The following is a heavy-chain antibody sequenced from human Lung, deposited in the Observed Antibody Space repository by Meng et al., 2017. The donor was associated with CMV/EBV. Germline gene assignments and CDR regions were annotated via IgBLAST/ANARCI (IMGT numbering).Heavy chain of an antibody. V-gene: IGHV3-72*01. Sequence: GGSLRLXCTASGFTFGDHYMDWVRQAPGKGLEWVARSRNKASSYTTEYAASVRGRFTISRDESGNSLDLQMTSLKTEDTAVYYCARDNSATRYFDYWGKGXLVTVSS. CDR2: SRNKASSYTT. D-gene: IGHD2/OR15-2a*01. J-gene: IGHJ4*02. CDR3: ARDNSATRYFDY. CDR1: GFTFGDHY.